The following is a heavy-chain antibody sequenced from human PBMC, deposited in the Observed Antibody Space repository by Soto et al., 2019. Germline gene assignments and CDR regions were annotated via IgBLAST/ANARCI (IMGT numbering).Heavy chain of an antibody. J-gene: IGHJ4*02. D-gene: IGHD6-6*01. CDR1: GVSLTSGTYY. Sequence: ETLSLTCSVSGVSLTSGTYYWSWIRQHPGKGLEWIGYIFYSGSTDYNPSLKSRVTISIDTSKNQFSLKLRSVTAADTAVYYCARVGGVAARTFDYWGQGTLVTV. CDR2: IFYSGST. V-gene: IGHV4-61*01. CDR3: ARVGGVAARTFDY.